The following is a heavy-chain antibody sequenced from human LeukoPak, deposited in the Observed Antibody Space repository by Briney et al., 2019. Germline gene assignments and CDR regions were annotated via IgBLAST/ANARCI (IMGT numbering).Heavy chain of an antibody. CDR1: GYSFTSYW. V-gene: IGHV5-51*01. D-gene: IGHD6-13*01. J-gene: IGHJ4*02. CDR2: IYPGDSDT. CDR3: ARLIAAAGTPYYFDC. Sequence: GESLQISCKGSGYSFTSYWIGWVRQMPGKGLEWMGIIYPGDSDTRYSPPFQGQVTISADKSISTAYLQWSSLKASDTAMYYCARLIAAAGTPYYFDCWGQGTLVTVSS.